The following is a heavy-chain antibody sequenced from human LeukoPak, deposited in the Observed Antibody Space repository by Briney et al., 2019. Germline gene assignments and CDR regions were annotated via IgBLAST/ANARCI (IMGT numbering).Heavy chain of an antibody. Sequence: GGSLRLSCAASGFTFSSYAMSWVRQAPGKGLEWVSAISGSGGSTYYADSVKGRFTISRDNSKNTLYLQMNSLRAEDTAVYYCAKDGSVLLWFGESDAFDIWGQGTMVIVSS. CDR2: ISGSGGST. J-gene: IGHJ3*02. V-gene: IGHV3-23*01. CDR1: GFTFSSYA. D-gene: IGHD3-10*01. CDR3: AKDGSVLLWFGESDAFDI.